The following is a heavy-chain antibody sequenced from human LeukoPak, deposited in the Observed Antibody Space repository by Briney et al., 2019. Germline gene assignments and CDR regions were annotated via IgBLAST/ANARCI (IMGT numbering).Heavy chain of an antibody. CDR1: GFTFSSYA. D-gene: IGHD3-22*01. CDR3: ARGLPVYYYDSSGYYHGEFDY. CDR2: ISYDGSNK. V-gene: IGHV3-30*04. J-gene: IGHJ4*02. Sequence: PGGSLRLSCAASGFTFSSYAMHWVRQAPGKGLEWVAVISYDGSNKYYADSVKGRFTISRDNSKNTLYLQMNSLRAEDTAVYYCARGLPVYYYDSSGYYHGEFDYWGQGTLVTVSS.